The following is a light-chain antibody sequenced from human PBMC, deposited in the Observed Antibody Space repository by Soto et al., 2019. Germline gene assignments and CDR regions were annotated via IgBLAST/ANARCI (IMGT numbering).Light chain of an antibody. CDR2: AAS. CDR1: QVISNY. V-gene: IGKV1-27*01. J-gene: IGKJ1*01. CDR3: QKYNSAPWT. Sequence: DIQMTQSPSSLSASVGDRVTITCRASQVISNYLAWYQQKPGKVPKLLIYAASTLQSGVPFRCSGSGSGTDFTLTISSLQPEDVATYYCQKYNSAPWTFGQGTKVEIK.